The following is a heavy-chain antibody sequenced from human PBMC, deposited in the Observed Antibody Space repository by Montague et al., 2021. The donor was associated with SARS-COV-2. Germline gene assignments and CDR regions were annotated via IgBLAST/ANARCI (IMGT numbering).Heavy chain of an antibody. D-gene: IGHD3-10*01. Sequence: SLRLSCAASGFTVSSNYMSWVRQAPGKGLEWVSLIYSSGRTSYADAVKVRFTMSRDNSKHTLYLQMNSLRAEDTAVYYCARGFGESRDPWGQGTLVTVSS. J-gene: IGHJ5*02. CDR2: IYSSGRT. CDR3: ARGFGESRDP. CDR1: GFTVSSNY. V-gene: IGHV3-53*01.